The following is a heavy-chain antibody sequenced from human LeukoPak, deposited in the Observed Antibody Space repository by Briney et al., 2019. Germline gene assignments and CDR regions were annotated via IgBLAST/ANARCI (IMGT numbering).Heavy chain of an antibody. D-gene: IGHD3-22*01. CDR3: VKSVYDSSGSPDY. CDR2: ISSNGGST. CDR1: GFTFSSYG. V-gene: IGHV3-64D*06. Sequence: GGSLRLSCAASGFTFSSYGMNWVRQAPGKELEYVSGISSNGGSTYYANSVKGRFTISRDNSKNTLYLQMSSLRAEDTAVYYCVKSVYDSSGSPDYWGQGTLVTVSS. J-gene: IGHJ4*02.